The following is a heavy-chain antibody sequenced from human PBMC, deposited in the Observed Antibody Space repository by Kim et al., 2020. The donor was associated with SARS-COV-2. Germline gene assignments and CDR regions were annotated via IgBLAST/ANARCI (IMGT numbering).Heavy chain of an antibody. D-gene: IGHD1-26*01. J-gene: IGHJ4*02. CDR1: GYTFTSYY. Sequence: ASVKVSCKASGYTFTSYYMHWVRQAPGQGLEWMGIINPSGGSTSYAQKFQGRVTMTRDTSTSTVYMELSSLRSEDTAVYYCARRSVGLSYNSPAHFDYWGQGTLVTVSS. CDR2: INPSGGST. V-gene: IGHV1-46*01. CDR3: ARRSVGLSYNSPAHFDY.